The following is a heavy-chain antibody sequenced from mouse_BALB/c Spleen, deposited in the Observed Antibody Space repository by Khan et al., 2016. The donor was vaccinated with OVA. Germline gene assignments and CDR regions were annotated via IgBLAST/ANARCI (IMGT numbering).Heavy chain of an antibody. CDR3: TRLAYYYDSEGFAY. CDR2: VSTGGSYT. J-gene: IGHJ3*01. CDR1: GFTFSTYD. D-gene: IGHD1-1*01. Sequence: EVQVVESGGDLVKPGGSLKLSCAASGFTFSTYDMSWVRQTPDKRLEWVATVSTGGSYTYYPDSVKGRFTISRDNAKNTLYLQMSGLKSEDTAMFYCTRLAYYYDSEGFAYWGQGTLGTVSA. V-gene: IGHV5-6*01.